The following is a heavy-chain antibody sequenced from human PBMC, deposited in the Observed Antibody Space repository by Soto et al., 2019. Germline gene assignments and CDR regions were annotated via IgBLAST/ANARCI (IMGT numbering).Heavy chain of an antibody. CDR3: ARDGTSVVVVVAYGMDV. J-gene: IGHJ6*04. CDR1: GFTFSSYS. V-gene: IGHV3-21*01. CDR2: ISSSSSYI. D-gene: IGHD2-15*01. Sequence: EVQLVESGGGLVKPGGSLRLSCAASGFTFSSYSMNWVRQAPGKGLEWVSSISSSSSYIYYADSVKGRFTISRDNAKNSLYLQMNSLRAEDTAVYYCARDGTSVVVVVAYGMDVWGKGTTVTVSS.